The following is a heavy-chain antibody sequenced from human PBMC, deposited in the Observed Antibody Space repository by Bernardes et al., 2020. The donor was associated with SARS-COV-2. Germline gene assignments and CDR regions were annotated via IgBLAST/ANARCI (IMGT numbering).Heavy chain of an antibody. V-gene: IGHV5-51*01. CDR1: DYTFTNYW. CDR2: IYPGDSDT. Sequence: GESLKISCKGSDYTFTNYWIGWVRQMPGKGLEWMGIIYPGDSDTKYSPSFQGRVTISADKSVNTAYLQWSSLEASDTAIYYCARRRYGDFGVDVWGQGTTVTVSS. J-gene: IGHJ6*02. D-gene: IGHD4-17*01. CDR3: ARRRYGDFGVDV.